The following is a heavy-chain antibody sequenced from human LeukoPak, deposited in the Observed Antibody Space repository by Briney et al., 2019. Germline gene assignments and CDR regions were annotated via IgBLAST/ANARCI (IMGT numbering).Heavy chain of an antibody. CDR2: IYYSGST. V-gene: IGHV4-38-2*02. D-gene: IGHD3-10*01. J-gene: IGHJ5*02. Sequence: SETLSLTCTVSGYSISSGYYWGWIRQPPGKGLEWIGYIYYSGSTNYNPSLKSRVTISVDTSKNQFSLKLSSVTAADTAVYYCARITYYYGSGSYWLDPWGQGTLVTVSS. CDR1: GYSISSGYY. CDR3: ARITYYYGSGSYWLDP.